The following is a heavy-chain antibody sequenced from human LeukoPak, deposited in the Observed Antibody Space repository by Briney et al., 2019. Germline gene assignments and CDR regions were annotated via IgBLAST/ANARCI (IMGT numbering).Heavy chain of an antibody. CDR1: GFTFSSYA. CDR3: AKEGSGDGYNYDY. CDR2: SGSGGST. D-gene: IGHD5-24*01. Sequence: PGGSLRLSCAASGFTFSSYAMSWVRQAPGKGLEWVSGSGSGGSTYYADSVKGRFTISRDNSKNTLYLQMNSLRAEDTAVYYCAKEGSGDGYNYDYWGQGTLVTVSS. V-gene: IGHV3-23*01. J-gene: IGHJ4*02.